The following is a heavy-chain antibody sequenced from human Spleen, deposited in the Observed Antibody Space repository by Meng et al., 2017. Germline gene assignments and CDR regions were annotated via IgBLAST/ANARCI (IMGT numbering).Heavy chain of an antibody. CDR3: ARKAGNCITTTCYSLDY. V-gene: IGHV1-24*01. CDR1: GYTLTELS. CDR2: INLVFGTT. J-gene: IGHJ4*02. D-gene: IGHD2-15*01. Sequence: ASVKVSCKVSGYTLTELSMHWVRQAPGKGLEWMGGINLVFGTTNYAQKFQGRVTITADESTSTAYMALTRLTSEDTAVYYCARKAGNCITTTCYSLDYWGQGTLVTVSS.